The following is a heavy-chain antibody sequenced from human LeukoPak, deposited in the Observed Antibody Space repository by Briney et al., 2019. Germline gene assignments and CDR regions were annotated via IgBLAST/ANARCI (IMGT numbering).Heavy chain of an antibody. J-gene: IGHJ4*02. Sequence: GASVRVSCKASGYTFTGYYMHWVRQAPGQGLEWMGWINPNSGGTNYAQKLQGRVTMTRDTSISTAYMELSRLRSDDTAVYYCARVLYSSGWPYFDYWGQGTLVTVSS. CDR2: INPNSGGT. V-gene: IGHV1-2*02. CDR1: GYTFTGYY. CDR3: ARVLYSSGWPYFDY. D-gene: IGHD6-19*01.